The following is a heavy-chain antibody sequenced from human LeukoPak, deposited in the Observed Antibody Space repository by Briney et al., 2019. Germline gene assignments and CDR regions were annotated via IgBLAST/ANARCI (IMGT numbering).Heavy chain of an antibody. CDR1: GFTFSSYG. CDR2: IWYDGSNK. D-gene: IGHD3-3*01. V-gene: IGHV3-33*01. CDR3: ARDLPGGTIFGVVILSDAFDI. J-gene: IGHJ3*02. Sequence: GGSLRLSCAASGFTFSSYGMHWVRQAPGKGLEWVAVIWYDGSNKYYADSVKSRFTISRDNSKNTLYLQMNSLRAEDTAVYYCARDLPGGTIFGVVILSDAFDIWGQGTMVTVSS.